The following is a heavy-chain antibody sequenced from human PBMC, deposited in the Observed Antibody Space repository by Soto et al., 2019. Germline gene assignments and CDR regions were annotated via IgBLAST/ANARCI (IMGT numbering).Heavy chain of an antibody. CDR3: AREGLRRGVTIFGVVIAGMDV. CDR1: GFTFSSYA. J-gene: IGHJ6*02. D-gene: IGHD3-3*01. V-gene: IGHV3-30-3*01. CDR2: ISYDGSNK. Sequence: GGSLRLSCAASGFTFSSYAMHWVRQAPGKGLEWVAVISYDGSNKYYADSVKGRFTFSRDNSKNTLYLQMNSLRAEDTAVYYCAREGLRRGVTIFGVVIAGMDVWGQGTTVTVSS.